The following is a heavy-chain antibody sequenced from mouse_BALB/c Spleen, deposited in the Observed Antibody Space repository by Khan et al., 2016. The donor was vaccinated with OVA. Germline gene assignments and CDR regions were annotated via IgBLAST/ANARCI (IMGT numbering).Heavy chain of an antibody. CDR1: GYSITSDYA. CDR2: MHYSGST. V-gene: IGHV3-2*02. Sequence: VQLKESGPGLVKPSQSLSLTCTVTGYSITSDYAWNWIRQFPGNKLEWMGYMHYSGSTSYNPSLKSRISITRDSSKNQCFLHLNSVTSEDTATYYCARWFAYWGQGTLVTVSA. J-gene: IGHJ3*01. CDR3: ARWFAY.